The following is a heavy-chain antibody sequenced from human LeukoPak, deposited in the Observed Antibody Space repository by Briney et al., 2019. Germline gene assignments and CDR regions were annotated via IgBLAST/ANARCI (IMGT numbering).Heavy chain of an antibody. V-gene: IGHV4-34*01. J-gene: IGHJ4*02. CDR1: GGSFSGYY. CDR3: ARGPLNRYSYGLVY. D-gene: IGHD5-18*01. Sequence: SETLSLTCAVYGGSFSGYYWSWIRQPPGKGLEWIGEINHSGSTNYNPSLKSRVTISVDTSKNQFSLKLSSVPAADTAVYYCARGPLNRYSYGLVYWGQGTLVTVSS. CDR2: INHSGST.